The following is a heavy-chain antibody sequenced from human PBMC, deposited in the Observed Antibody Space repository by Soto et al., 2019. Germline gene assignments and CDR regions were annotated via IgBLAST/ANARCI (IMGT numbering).Heavy chain of an antibody. CDR3: ARLHLGSYYDY. J-gene: IGHJ4*02. D-gene: IGHD1-26*01. CDR2: IYYSGST. Sequence: SETLSLTCIVSGGSISSYYWSWIRQPPGKGLEWIGYIYYSGSTNYNPSLKSRVIISVDTSKNQFSLKLSSVTAADTAVYYCARLHLGSYYDYWGQGTLVTAPQ. V-gene: IGHV4-59*01. CDR1: GGSISSYY.